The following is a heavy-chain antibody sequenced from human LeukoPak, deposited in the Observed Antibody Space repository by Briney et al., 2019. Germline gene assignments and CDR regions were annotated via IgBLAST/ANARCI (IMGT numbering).Heavy chain of an antibody. CDR2: IYYSGST. CDR3: ARDLVLADSYGYVRRVSWFDP. Sequence: SETLSLTCTVSGGSISGSSYYWGWIRQPPGKGLEWIGSIYYSGSTYYNPSLKSRVTISVDTSKNQISLKLSSVTAADTAVCYCARDLVLADSYGYVRRVSWFDPWGQGTLVTVSS. J-gene: IGHJ5*02. D-gene: IGHD5-18*01. CDR1: GGSISGSSYY. V-gene: IGHV4-39*07.